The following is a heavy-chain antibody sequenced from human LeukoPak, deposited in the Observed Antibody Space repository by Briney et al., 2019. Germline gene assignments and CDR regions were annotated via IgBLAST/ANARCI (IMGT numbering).Heavy chain of an antibody. CDR2: INPNSGGT. D-gene: IGHD1-26*01. CDR3: ARLRGWEPDYYFDY. J-gene: IGHJ4*02. V-gene: IGHV1-2*02. Sequence: ASVKVSCKASGYTFTGYYMHWVRQAPGQGLEWMGWINPNSGGTNYAQKFQGRVTMTRDTSISTAYMELSRLRFDDTAVYYCARLRGWEPDYYFDYWGQGTLVTVSS. CDR1: GYTFTGYY.